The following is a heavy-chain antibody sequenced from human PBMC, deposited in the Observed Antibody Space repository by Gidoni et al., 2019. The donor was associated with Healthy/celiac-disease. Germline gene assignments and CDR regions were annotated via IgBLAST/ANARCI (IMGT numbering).Heavy chain of an antibody. V-gene: IGHV1-69*01. J-gene: IGHJ4*02. CDR3: ARGYYDFWSGYYIFYYFDY. CDR1: GGTFSSYA. CDR2: IIPIFGTA. Sequence: QVQLVQSGAEVKKPGSSVKVSCKASGGTFSSYAISWVRQAPGQGLEWMGGIIPIFGTANYAQKFQGRVTITADESTSTAYMELSSLRSEDTAVYYCARGYYDFWSGYYIFYYFDYWGQGTLVTVSS. D-gene: IGHD3-3*01.